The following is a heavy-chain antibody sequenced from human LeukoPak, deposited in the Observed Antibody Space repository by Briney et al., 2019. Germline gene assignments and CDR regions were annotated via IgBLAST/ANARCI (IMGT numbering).Heavy chain of an antibody. CDR2: ILHTGST. CDR3: ASGERREHDAYQPFDY. Sequence: SETLSLTCAVSGGSISSGRYSWSWIRQPPGKDLEWIGNILHTGSTFYNPSLKSRVTISLDRSKNQFSLRLNSVTAADTAVYYCASGERREHDAYQPFDYWGQGTLVTVSS. J-gene: IGHJ4*02. V-gene: IGHV4-30-2*01. CDR1: GGSISSGRYS. D-gene: IGHD1/OR15-1a*01.